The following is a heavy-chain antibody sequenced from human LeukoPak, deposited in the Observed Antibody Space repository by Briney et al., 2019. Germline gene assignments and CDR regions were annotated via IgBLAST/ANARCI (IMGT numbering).Heavy chain of an antibody. CDR1: GGTFSSYA. Sequence: SVKVSRKASGGTFSSYAISRVRQAPGQGLEWMGRIIPILGIANYAQKFQGRVTVTADKSTSTAYMELSSLRSEDTAVYYCARGSGSYLTALPFDYWGQGTLVTVSS. CDR2: IIPILGIA. J-gene: IGHJ4*02. CDR3: ARGSGSYLTALPFDY. D-gene: IGHD1-26*01. V-gene: IGHV1-69*04.